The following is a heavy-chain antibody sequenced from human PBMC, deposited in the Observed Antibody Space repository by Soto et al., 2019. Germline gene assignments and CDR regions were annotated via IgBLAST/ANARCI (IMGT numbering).Heavy chain of an antibody. CDR2: IHHSGAT. Sequence: QVQLQESGPGLVXXSXTXSLTCAVSGEXITGXNXWSWVRQPPGKGLEWIGEIHHSGATNYNPSLKSRVTISVDKSKNQLFLKLNSVTAADTAMFYXATQGFYRMGVWGRGTTVTVSS. J-gene: IGHJ6*02. CDR1: GEXITGXNX. V-gene: IGHV4-4*02. CDR3: ATQGFYRMGV.